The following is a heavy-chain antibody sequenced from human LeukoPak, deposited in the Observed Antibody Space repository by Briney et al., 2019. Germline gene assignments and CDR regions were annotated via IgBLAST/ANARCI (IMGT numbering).Heavy chain of an antibody. Sequence: SVNVSCKASGGTFSSYAISWVRQAPGQGLEWMGGIIPIFGTANYAQKFQGRVTITADESTSTAYMELSSLRSDDTAVYYCARVVNYAPYYYYMDVWGKGTTVTVSS. V-gene: IGHV1-69*01. J-gene: IGHJ6*03. CDR1: GGTFSSYA. D-gene: IGHD4-11*01. CDR2: IIPIFGTA. CDR3: ARVVNYAPYYYYMDV.